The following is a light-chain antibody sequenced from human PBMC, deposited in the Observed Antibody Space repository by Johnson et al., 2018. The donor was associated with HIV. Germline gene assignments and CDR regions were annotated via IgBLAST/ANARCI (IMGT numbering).Light chain of an antibody. Sequence: QSVLTQPPSVSAAPGQKVTISCSGSNSNIGNNYVSWYQQLPGTAPKLLIYDNNKRPSGIPDRFSGSKSGTSATLGITGLQTGDEAEYLCGTWETSLSATDVFGTGTKVTVL. CDR2: DNN. V-gene: IGLV1-51*01. CDR1: NSNIGNNY. CDR3: GTWETSLSATDV. J-gene: IGLJ1*01.